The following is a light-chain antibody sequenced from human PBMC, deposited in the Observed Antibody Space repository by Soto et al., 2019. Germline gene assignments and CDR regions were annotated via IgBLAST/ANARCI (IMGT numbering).Light chain of an antibody. V-gene: IGLV2-14*03. CDR2: NVY. CDR1: SSDVGGYNF. J-gene: IGLJ2*01. CDR3: TSYTSSSTLV. Sequence: QSALTQPASVSGSPGQSITISCTGTSSDVGGYNFVSWYQQHPGKAPKLILYNVYDRPSGISHRFSGSRSGNTASLTISGLQAEDEAHSCCTSYTSSSTLVFGGGTKVTVL.